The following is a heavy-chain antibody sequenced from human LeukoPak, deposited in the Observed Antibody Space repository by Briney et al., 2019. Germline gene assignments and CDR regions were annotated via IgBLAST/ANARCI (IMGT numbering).Heavy chain of an antibody. CDR1: GFTFSSYS. CDR2: ISSSSSYT. V-gene: IGHV3-21*01. Sequence: GGSLRLSCAASGFTFSSYSMNWVRQAPGKGLEWVSSISSSSSYTYYADSVKGRFTISRDNAKNSLYLQMNSLRAEDTAVYYCAGGGYWGQGTLVTVSS. CDR3: AGGGY. D-gene: IGHD3-16*01. J-gene: IGHJ4*02.